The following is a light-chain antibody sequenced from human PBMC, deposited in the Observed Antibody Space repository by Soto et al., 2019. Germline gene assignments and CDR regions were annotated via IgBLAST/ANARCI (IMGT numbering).Light chain of an antibody. CDR2: GTS. V-gene: IGKV3-20*01. Sequence: EVGLTQYPSTLSFSPWERSTPSFMASQSVSSTYLAWYQQQPGQAPRLLLSGTSNRATGTPDRFSGSGSGTDFTLTISRLEPEDFAVYYCQQYGSPPITFGQRTRLEI. CDR3: QQYGSPPIT. CDR1: QSVSSTY. J-gene: IGKJ5*01.